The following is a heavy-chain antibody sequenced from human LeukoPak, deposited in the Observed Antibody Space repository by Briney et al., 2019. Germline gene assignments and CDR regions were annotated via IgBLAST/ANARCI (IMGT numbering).Heavy chain of an antibody. V-gene: IGHV1-18*01. CDR2: ISAYNGNT. Sequence: GASVKVSCKASLYTFTSYGISWVRQAPGQGLEWMGWISAYNGNTNYAQKLQGRVTMTTDTSTSTAYMELRSLRSEDTAVYYCARDQAVPIERSRIDPWGQGTLVTVSS. CDR3: ARDQAVPIERSRIDP. CDR1: LYTFTSYG. J-gene: IGHJ5*02. D-gene: IGHD1-1*01.